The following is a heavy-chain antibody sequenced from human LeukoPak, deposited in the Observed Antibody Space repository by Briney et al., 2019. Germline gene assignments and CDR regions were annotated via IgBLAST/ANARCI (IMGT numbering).Heavy chain of an antibody. Sequence: SETLSLTCTVSGGSISSYYWSWIRQPPGKGLEWIGYIYYSGSTSYNPSLKSRVTISVDTSKNQFSLKLSSVTAADTAVYYCARSFHYYYDSSGYYNFDYWGQGTLVTVSS. D-gene: IGHD3-22*01. V-gene: IGHV4-59*01. CDR2: IYYSGST. CDR1: GGSISSYY. J-gene: IGHJ4*02. CDR3: ARSFHYYYDSSGYYNFDY.